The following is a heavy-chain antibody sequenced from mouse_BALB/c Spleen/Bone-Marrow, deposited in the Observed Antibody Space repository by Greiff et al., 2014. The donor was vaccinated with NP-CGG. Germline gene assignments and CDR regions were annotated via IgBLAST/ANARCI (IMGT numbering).Heavy chain of an antibody. J-gene: IGHJ3*01. CDR3: TREGAY. Sequence: VQLPESGAELVKPGASVKLSCKASGYTFTSYYMYWVKQRPGQGLEWIGEINHSNGYTNFNEKFKSKATLTVDKSSSTAYMQLSSLTSEDSAVYYCTREGAYWGQGTLVTVSA. CDR2: INHSNGYT. CDR1: GYTFTSYY. V-gene: IGHV1S81*02.